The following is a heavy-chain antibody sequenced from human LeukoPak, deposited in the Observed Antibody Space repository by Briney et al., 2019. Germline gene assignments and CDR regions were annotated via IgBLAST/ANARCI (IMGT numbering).Heavy chain of an antibody. J-gene: IGHJ6*02. CDR1: GYTFTSYY. Sequence: ASVTVSCKASGYTFTSYYMHWVRQAPGQGLEWMGIINPSGGSTSYAQKFQGRVTMTRDTSTSTVYMELSSLRSEDTAVYYCARAGPSYYYYYGMDVWGQGTTVTVSS. V-gene: IGHV1-46*01. CDR2: INPSGGST. CDR3: ARAGPSYYYYYGMDV.